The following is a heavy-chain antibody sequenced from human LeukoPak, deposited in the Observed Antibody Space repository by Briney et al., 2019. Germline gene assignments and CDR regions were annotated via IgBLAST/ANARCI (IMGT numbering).Heavy chain of an antibody. J-gene: IGHJ6*02. CDR3: ARDPGRSLVRGVMAYYGMDV. D-gene: IGHD3-10*01. CDR2: IKQDGSEK. Sequence: PGGSLRLSCAASGFTFSSYWMSWVRQAPGKGLEWVANIKQDGSEKYYVDSVKGRFTISRDNAKNSLYLQMNRLRAEDTAVYYCARDPGRSLVRGVMAYYGMDVWGQGTTVTVSS. V-gene: IGHV3-7*01. CDR1: GFTFSSYW.